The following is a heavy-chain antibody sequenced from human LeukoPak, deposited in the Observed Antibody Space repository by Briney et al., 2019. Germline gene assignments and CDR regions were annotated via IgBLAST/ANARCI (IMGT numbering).Heavy chain of an antibody. Sequence: SETLSLTCTVSGGSISSGDYYWSWVRQPPGKGLEWIGYIYYSGSTYYNTALKSRVTISIDMSKNQFSLKLSSLTAADTALYYCARWWYYDSGDYFRFFDYWGRGTLVTVSS. CDR1: GGSISSGDYY. CDR3: ARWWYYDSGDYFRFFDY. J-gene: IGHJ4*02. D-gene: IGHD3-22*01. CDR2: IYYSGST. V-gene: IGHV4-30-4*08.